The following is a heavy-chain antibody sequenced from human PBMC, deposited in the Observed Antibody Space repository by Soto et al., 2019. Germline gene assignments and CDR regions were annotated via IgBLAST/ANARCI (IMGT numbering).Heavy chain of an antibody. CDR3: AREVSHGYVLRGMDV. J-gene: IGHJ6*02. Sequence: EVQLVESGGGLVQPGGSVRLSCAASKFTITSYWMHWVRQAPGKGLVWVSRINSDGSSISYADAVKGRFTISRDNAKNTLYLQLNGLRVEDTAVYYCAREVSHGYVLRGMDVWGQGTTVTVFS. D-gene: IGHD5-18*01. CDR2: INSDGSSI. V-gene: IGHV3-74*01. CDR1: KFTITSYW.